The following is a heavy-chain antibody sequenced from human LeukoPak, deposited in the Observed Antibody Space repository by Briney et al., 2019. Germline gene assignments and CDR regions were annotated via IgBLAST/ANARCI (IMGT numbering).Heavy chain of an antibody. D-gene: IGHD2-2*01. CDR1: GGSISSSY. J-gene: IGHJ3*02. CDR2: ISTTGSS. CDR3: ARVVIPAAFGAFDI. Sequence: SETLSLTCIVSGGSISSSYRSWIRQPAGKGLEWIGRISTTGSSNYNPSLKSRVTMSVDTSKNQFSLKLTSVTAADTAVYYCARVVIPAAFGAFDIWGQGAMVTVSS. V-gene: IGHV4-4*07.